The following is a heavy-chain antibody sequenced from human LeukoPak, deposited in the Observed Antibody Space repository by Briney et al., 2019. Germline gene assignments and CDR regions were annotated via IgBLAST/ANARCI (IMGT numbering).Heavy chain of an antibody. Sequence: GESLKISCQVSGYSFSTYWIVWVRQMPGKGLEWMGIIYPDDSDTRYSPSFQGQVTISADKSISTAYLQWSSLKASDTAMYYCARIWLRAFDIWGQGTMVTVSS. CDR1: GYSFSTYW. CDR2: IYPDDSDT. J-gene: IGHJ3*02. D-gene: IGHD3-16*01. CDR3: ARIWLRAFDI. V-gene: IGHV5-51*01.